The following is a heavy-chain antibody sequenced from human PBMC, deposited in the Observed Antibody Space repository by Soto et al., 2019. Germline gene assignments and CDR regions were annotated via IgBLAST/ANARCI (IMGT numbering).Heavy chain of an antibody. Sequence: GGSLKISCKASGYSFINYWIGWVRQMPGRGLEWMGFIYPGDSDAKYSPSFQGQVTISADESFTTAYLQWNSLRTSDTAIYYCDRRGDSGSLPDSWGQGTLVTVSS. CDR2: IYPGDSDA. J-gene: IGHJ5*01. V-gene: IGHV5-51*01. CDR3: DRRGDSGSLPDS. CDR1: GYSFINYW. D-gene: IGHD3-10*01.